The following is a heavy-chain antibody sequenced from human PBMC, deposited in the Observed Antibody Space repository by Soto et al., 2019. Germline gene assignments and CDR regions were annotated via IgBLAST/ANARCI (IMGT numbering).Heavy chain of an antibody. Sequence: QVQLVQSGAEVKKPGASVKVSCKASGYTFTSYDINWVRQATGQGLEWMGWMNPNSGNTGYAQKFQGRVTMTRNTSLSTAYMELSSLRSEDTAVYYCSRALGSCWRNWFDPWGEGTLVTVSS. J-gene: IGHJ5*02. V-gene: IGHV1-8*01. CDR1: GYTFTSYD. CDR2: MNPNSGNT. D-gene: IGHD6-13*01. CDR3: SRALGSCWRNWFDP.